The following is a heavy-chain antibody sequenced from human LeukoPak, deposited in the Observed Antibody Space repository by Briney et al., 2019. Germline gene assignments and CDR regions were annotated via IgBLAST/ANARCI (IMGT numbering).Heavy chain of an antibody. D-gene: IGHD3-22*01. CDR3: ARRGYYYDSSHYYYFDY. CDR1: GVSITSYY. J-gene: IGHJ4*02. CDR2: IYHSGST. V-gene: IGHV4-59*08. Sequence: PSETLSLTCTDSGVSITSYYWSWIRQPPGKGLEWIGSIYHSGSTNDNPSLKSRVTTSVDTSKNQFSLKLSSVTAADTAVYYCARRGYYYDSSHYYYFDYWGQGTLVTVSS.